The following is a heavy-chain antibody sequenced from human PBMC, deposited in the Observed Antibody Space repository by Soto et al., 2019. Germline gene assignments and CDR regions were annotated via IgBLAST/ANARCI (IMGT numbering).Heavy chain of an antibody. CDR3: ARDVGFDYVN. CDR1: GFSITTSW. CDR2: IKQDGSEI. Sequence: EVQLVESGGGLVQPGGSLRISCAVSGFSITTSWMSWVRQAPGKGLQWVASIKQDGSEIYYLDSVRGRFTISRDSAENSLHLLMNSLSAEDTGVYFCARDVGFDYVNWGQGTLVTVSS. J-gene: IGHJ4*02. D-gene: IGHD3-16*01. V-gene: IGHV3-7*01.